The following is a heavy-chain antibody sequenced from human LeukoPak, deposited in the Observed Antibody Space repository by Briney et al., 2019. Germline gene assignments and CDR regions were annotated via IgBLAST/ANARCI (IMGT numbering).Heavy chain of an antibody. CDR1: GGSISSYY. CDR2: IYYSGST. V-gene: IGHV4-59*01. D-gene: IGHD1-26*01. Sequence: TSETLSLTCTVSGGSISSYYWSWIRQPPGKGLEWIGYIYYSGSTNYNPSLKSRVTISVDTSKNQFSLKLSSVTAADTAVYYCARSPLVGAINGGYYFDYWGQGTLVTVSS. CDR3: ARSPLVGAINGGYYFDY. J-gene: IGHJ4*02.